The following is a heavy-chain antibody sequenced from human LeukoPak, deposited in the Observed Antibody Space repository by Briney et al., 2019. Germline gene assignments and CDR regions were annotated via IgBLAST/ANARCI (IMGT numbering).Heavy chain of an antibody. J-gene: IGHJ3*02. CDR1: GYTFTGYY. V-gene: IGHV1-2*02. Sequence: ASVKVSCKASGYTFTGYYMHWVRQAPGQGLEWMGWINPNSGGTNYAQKFQGRVTMTRDASISTAYMELSRLRSDDTAVYYCARPITMGRKNEAFDIWGQGTMVTVSS. D-gene: IGHD3-10*01. CDR2: INPNSGGT. CDR3: ARPITMGRKNEAFDI.